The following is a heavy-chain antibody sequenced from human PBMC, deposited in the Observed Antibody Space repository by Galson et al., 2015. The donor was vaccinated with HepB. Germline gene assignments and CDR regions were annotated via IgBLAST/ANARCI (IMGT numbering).Heavy chain of an antibody. CDR3: ARAPAYYDFWSGYRAPFDY. D-gene: IGHD3-3*01. J-gene: IGHJ4*02. CDR2: IKQDGSEK. Sequence: SLRLSCAASGFTFSSYWMSWVRQAPGKGLEWVANIKQDGSEKYYVDSVKGRFTISRDNAKNSLYLQMNSLRAEDTAVYYCARAPAYYDFWSGYRAPFDYWGQGTLVTVSS. V-gene: IGHV3-7*04. CDR1: GFTFSSYW.